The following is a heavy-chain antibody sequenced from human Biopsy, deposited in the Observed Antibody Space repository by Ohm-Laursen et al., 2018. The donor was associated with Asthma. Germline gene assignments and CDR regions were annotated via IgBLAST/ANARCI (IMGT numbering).Heavy chain of an antibody. CDR2: IDQSGYT. J-gene: IGHJ5*02. D-gene: IGHD1-20*01. CDR3: ARAAITGIRGWFDP. CDR1: GGYLTGPY. V-gene: IGHV4-34*01. Sequence: SDTLSLTCTVYGGYLTGPYWNWIRPPPGKGLEWIGEIDQSGYTNYNPSLKSRVTISADTSKNQFHLNLSSVTAADTAVYFCARAAITGIRGWFDPWGQGTQVTVSS.